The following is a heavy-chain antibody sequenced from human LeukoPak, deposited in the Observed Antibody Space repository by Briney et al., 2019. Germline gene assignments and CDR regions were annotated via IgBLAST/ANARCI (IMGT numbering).Heavy chain of an antibody. Sequence: GGSLRLSCAASGFTFRNNAMHWVRQAPGKGLEYVSGISKNGGTTSYGNSVKGRFTISRDTSKNTLYLQMGSLRAEDMAIYYCARDSTVFDAFDIWGQGTMVTVS. CDR2: ISKNGGTT. CDR3: ARDSTVFDAFDI. CDR1: GFTFRNNA. J-gene: IGHJ3*02. D-gene: IGHD4-17*01. V-gene: IGHV3-64*01.